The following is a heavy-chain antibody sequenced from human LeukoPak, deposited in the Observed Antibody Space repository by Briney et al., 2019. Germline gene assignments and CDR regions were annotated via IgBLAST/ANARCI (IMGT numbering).Heavy chain of an antibody. CDR2: INPNSGDT. D-gene: IGHD2-2*01. Sequence: ASVKVSCKASGYTFTDYYMHWVRQASGQGFEWMGWINPNSGDTNYAQKFQGRVTMTRDTSISTAHMELSRLRPDDTAVYYCARANFLYCSSTTCLFDYWGQGTLVIVSS. J-gene: IGHJ4*02. CDR1: GYTFTDYY. CDR3: ARANFLYCSSTTCLFDY. V-gene: IGHV1-2*02.